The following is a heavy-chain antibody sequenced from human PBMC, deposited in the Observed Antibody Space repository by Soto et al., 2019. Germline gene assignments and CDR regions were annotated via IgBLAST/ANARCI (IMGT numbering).Heavy chain of an antibody. CDR1: GGSISSYY. V-gene: IGHV4-59*01. CDR2: IYYSGST. D-gene: IGHD4-17*01. J-gene: IGHJ4*02. Sequence: PSETLSLTCTVSGGSISSYYWSWIRQPPGKGLEWIGYIYYSGSTNYNPSLKSRVTISVDTSKNQFSLKLSSVTAADTAVYYCARATYGDNKFDYWGQGTRVTVSS. CDR3: ARATYGDNKFDY.